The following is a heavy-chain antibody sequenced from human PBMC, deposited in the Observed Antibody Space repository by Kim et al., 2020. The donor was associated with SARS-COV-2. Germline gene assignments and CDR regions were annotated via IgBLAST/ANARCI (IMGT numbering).Heavy chain of an antibody. CDR2: AYYIGNT. CDR1: GGSLSSSSYY. D-gene: IGHD6-19*01. V-gene: IGHV4-39*01. J-gene: IGHJ6*01. CDR3: ARHQRHSSGWYVAFYY. Sequence: SETLSLTCTVSGGSLSSSSYYWGWIRQPPGKGLEWIGTAYYIGNTYYNPSLKSRVTISVDTSNTQFSLKLGSVTAADTAVYYCARHQRHSSGWYVAFYY.